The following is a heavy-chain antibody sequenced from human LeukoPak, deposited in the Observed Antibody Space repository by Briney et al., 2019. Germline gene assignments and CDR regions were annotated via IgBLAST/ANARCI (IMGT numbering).Heavy chain of an antibody. D-gene: IGHD3-22*01. Sequence: GGSLRVFCAASGFTVNSNYMSWVRLAPGKGLEGVSVIDSGGSTYYADSVKGRFTISRDNSKNTLYLQMNCLRAEDTAVYYCASGGYYDSSGYYVPWFDYWGQGTLVTVSS. CDR2: IDSGGST. J-gene: IGHJ4*02. CDR3: ASGGYYDSSGYYVPWFDY. CDR1: GFTVNSNY. V-gene: IGHV3-53*01.